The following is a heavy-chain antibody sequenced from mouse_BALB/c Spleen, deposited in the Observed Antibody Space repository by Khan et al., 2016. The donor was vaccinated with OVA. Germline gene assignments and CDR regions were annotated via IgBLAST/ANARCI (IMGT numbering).Heavy chain of an antibody. V-gene: IGHV2-2*02. CDR1: GFSLTNYG. CDR3: ARNYDYDEGLAY. J-gene: IGHJ3*01. Sequence: QVQLKQSGPGLVQPSQSLSITCTVSGFSLTNYGVHWVRQSPGNGLEWLGLIWSGGSTDYNAAFISRLSISKDNSKSQVFFKMNSLTANDTAIYYCARNYDYDEGLAYWGQGTLVTVSA. D-gene: IGHD2-4*01. CDR2: IWSGGST.